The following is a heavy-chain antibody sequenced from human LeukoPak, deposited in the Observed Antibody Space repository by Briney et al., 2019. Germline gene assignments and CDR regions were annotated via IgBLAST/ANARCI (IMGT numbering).Heavy chain of an antibody. Sequence: SETLSLTCTVSGGSISSYYWSWIRPPPGKGLEWIGYIYYSGSTNYNPSLKSRVTISVDTSKNQFSLKLSSVTAADTAVYYCARDSDPYYYDSSGYFGSWGQGTLVTVSS. V-gene: IGHV4-59*12. J-gene: IGHJ4*02. CDR3: ARDSDPYYYDSSGYFGS. D-gene: IGHD3-22*01. CDR2: IYYSGST. CDR1: GGSISSYY.